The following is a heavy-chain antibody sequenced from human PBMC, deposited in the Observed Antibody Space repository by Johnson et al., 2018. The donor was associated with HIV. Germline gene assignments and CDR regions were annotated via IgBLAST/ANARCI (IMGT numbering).Heavy chain of an antibody. D-gene: IGHD3-16*01. CDR2: VKSKTDGGTT. J-gene: IGHJ3*01. Sequence: VQLVESGGGLVRPGGSLRLSCAASGFTFTNAWMTWVRQAPGRGLEWVGRVKSKTDGGTTDYAAPVKGRFTISRDDSKKTVYLQMKSLRSEDTGVYYCAKDGGRWSYSFDVWGQGTMVSVSS. CDR1: GFTFTNAW. V-gene: IGHV3-15*01. CDR3: AKDGGRWSYSFDV.